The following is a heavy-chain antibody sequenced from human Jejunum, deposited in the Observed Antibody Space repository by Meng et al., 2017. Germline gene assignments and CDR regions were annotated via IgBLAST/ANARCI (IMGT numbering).Heavy chain of an antibody. Sequence: QVQSQESCPGVGKPAATLSLTWTVSGASISTGIYSWSWIRQHPGKGLEWIGFIYDSGTTSYNPSLKSPVTISMDTSKNQFSLRFGSVTAADTAVYYCATIVYGEVFFVYWGQGTLVTVSS. CDR1: GASISTGIYS. CDR2: IYDSGTT. CDR3: ATIVYGEVFFVY. V-gene: IGHV4-31*01. D-gene: IGHD5/OR15-5a*01. J-gene: IGHJ4*02.